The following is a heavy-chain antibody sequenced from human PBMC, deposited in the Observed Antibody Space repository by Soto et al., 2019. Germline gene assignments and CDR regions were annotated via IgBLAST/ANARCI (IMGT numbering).Heavy chain of an antibody. CDR3: ARAPVAYSSSWYGMAV. D-gene: IGHD6-13*01. Sequence: SETLSLTCTVSGGSVSSDYYYWSWVRQSPGKGLEWIGYIYFTGSTNYNPSLKSRVTISVDTSKNQFSLKLSSVTAADTAAYYCARAPVAYSSSWYGMAVWGQGTTVTVSS. V-gene: IGHV4-61*01. J-gene: IGHJ6*02. CDR2: IYFTGST. CDR1: GGSVSSDYYY.